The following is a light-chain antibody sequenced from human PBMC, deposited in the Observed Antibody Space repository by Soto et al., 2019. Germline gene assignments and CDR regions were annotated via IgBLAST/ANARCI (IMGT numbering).Light chain of an antibody. CDR1: SSDVGGYNY. CDR3: SSYISTSTLNV. CDR2: DVS. Sequence: QSALTQPASVSGSPGHSITISCSGTSSDVGGYNYVSWYQQHPGKAPKLMIYDVSNRPSGVSNRFSGSKSGNTASLTISGLQAEDEADYYCSSYISTSTLNVFGTGTKLTVL. V-gene: IGLV2-14*03. J-gene: IGLJ1*01.